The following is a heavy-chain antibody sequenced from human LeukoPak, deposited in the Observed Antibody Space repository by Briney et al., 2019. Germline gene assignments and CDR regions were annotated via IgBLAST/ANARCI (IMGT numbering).Heavy chain of an antibody. CDR2: IKGDGSST. CDR1: GFTFSTFW. V-gene: IGHV3-74*01. J-gene: IGHJ4*02. CDR3: ARPHYDTSGYYAY. D-gene: IGHD3-22*01. Sequence: GGSLRLSCAASGFTFSTFWMYWVRQAPGKGLVWVSRIKGDGSSTNYAESVKGRFTITRDNAESTLYLQMNSLRAEDTAVYYCARPHYDTSGYYAYSGQGTLVTVSS.